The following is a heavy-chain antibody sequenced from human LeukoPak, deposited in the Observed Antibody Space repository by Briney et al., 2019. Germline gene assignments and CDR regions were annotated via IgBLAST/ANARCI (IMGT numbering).Heavy chain of an antibody. Sequence: PSEALSLTCTFSGCSISSTGYYGGWIPRPPGKGLEWIGSISYSGNTYYNPSLKSQVTISMNTSQNHLSLKHSSLTAADTAVDYRPEYFYDNSGYFGWGQGTLVTVSS. D-gene: IGHD3-22*01. CDR2: ISYSGNT. CDR3: PEYFYDNSGYFG. V-gene: IGHV4-39*02. CDR1: GCSISSTGYY. J-gene: IGHJ4*02.